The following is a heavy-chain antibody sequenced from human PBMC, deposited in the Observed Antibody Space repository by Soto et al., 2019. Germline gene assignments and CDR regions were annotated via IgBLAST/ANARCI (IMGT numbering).Heavy chain of an antibody. CDR1: GGSISSSSYY. D-gene: IGHD2-21*01. V-gene: IGHV4-39*07. CDR2: IYYSGST. J-gene: IGHJ6*02. CDR3: AASCVACGGFNYYGMDV. Sequence: SETLSLTCTVSGGSISSSSYYWGWIRQPPGKGLEWIGSIYYSGSTYYNPSLKSRVTISVDTSKNQFSLKLSSVTAADTAVYYCAASCVACGGFNYYGMDVWGQGTTVTVSS.